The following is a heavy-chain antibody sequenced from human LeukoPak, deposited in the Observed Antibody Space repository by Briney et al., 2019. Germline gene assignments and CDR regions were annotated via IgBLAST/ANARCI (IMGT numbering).Heavy chain of an antibody. CDR2: IYHTGQT. J-gene: IGHJ4*02. V-gene: IGHV4-39*02. CDR3: VRCFVLTRRFDS. D-gene: IGHD2-21*01. Sequence: NPSETLSLTCSVSGGSVKTSTHYWAWIRQPPGKGLEWIGSIYHTGQTFVSASPGSRLSMSVDPSSDLLSLTLTSVTASDTATYYCVRCFVLTRRFDSWGQGTLVTVSS. CDR1: GGSVKTSTHY.